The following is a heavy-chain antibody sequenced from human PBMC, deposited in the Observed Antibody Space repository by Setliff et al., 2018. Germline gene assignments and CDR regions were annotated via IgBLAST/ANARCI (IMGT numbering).Heavy chain of an antibody. V-gene: IGHV3-23*01. J-gene: IGHJ3*02. D-gene: IGHD6-19*01. Sequence: LRLSCAASGFSFSSYAMSWVRQAPGKGLEWVSTVNDNGRTTYYPNSVKGQFTISRDNSKNTLYLQMNNLRAEDTALYYCARLGWSDAFDIWGQGTMVTVSS. CDR2: VNDNGRTT. CDR1: GFSFSSYA. CDR3: ARLGWSDAFDI.